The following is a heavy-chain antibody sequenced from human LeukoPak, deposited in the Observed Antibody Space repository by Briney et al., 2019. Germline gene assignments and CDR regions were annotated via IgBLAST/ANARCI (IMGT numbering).Heavy chain of an antibody. D-gene: IGHD2/OR15-2a*01. CDR1: GCTFTHYY. CDR2: MNPNYGGA. CDR3: ATSRGGTSFDY. J-gene: IGHJ4*02. V-gene: IGHV1-2*02. Sequence: ASVNVSYQPSGCTFTHYYVHWVRQAAGQGLGGMGGMNPNYGGANHAQRFQGRVTMTRDTSISTAYMELTRLRLDDTAVFFCATSRGGTSFDYWGQGTLVTVSS.